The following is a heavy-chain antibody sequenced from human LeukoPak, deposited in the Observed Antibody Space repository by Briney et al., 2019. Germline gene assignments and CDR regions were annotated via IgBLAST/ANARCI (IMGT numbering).Heavy chain of an antibody. CDR2: INTNTGNP. J-gene: IGHJ1*01. CDR3: ARDSSWSIAVAGTFQH. Sequence: GASVKVSCMASGYTFTSYAMNWVRQAPGQGLEWMGWINTNTGNPTYAQGFTGRFVFSLDTSVSTAYLQISSLKAEDTAVYYCARDSSWSIAVAGTFQHWGQGTLVTVSS. D-gene: IGHD6-19*01. CDR1: GYTFTSYA. V-gene: IGHV7-4-1*02.